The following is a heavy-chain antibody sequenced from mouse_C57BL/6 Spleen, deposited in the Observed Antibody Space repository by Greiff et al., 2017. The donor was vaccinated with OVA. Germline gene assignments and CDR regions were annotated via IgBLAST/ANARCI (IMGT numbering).Heavy chain of an antibody. CDR1: GYTFTSYW. J-gene: IGHJ3*01. V-gene: IGHV1-64*01. D-gene: IGHD2-5*01. Sequence: QVQLQQPGAELVKPGASVKLSCKASGYTFTSYWMHWVKQRPGQGLEWIGMIHPNGGSTNYNEKFKSKATLTVDKSSSTAYMQLSSLTSEDSAVYYCAKGDSNPTGFAYWGQWTLVTVSA. CDR2: IHPNGGST. CDR3: AKGDSNPTGFAY.